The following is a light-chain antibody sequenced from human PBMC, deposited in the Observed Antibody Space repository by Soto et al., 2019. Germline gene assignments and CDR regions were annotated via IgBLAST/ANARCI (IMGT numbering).Light chain of an antibody. Sequence: QSALTQPPSVSGAPGHSVTISCTGTSTDFVGYNRVSWYQQPPGTAPKLMIYEVSKRPSGVPDRFSGSKSGKTASLTISGLQAADEAAYYCSLYTSENAYVFGTGTKV. CDR1: STDFVGYNR. V-gene: IGLV2-18*01. CDR2: EVS. J-gene: IGLJ1*01. CDR3: SLYTSENAYV.